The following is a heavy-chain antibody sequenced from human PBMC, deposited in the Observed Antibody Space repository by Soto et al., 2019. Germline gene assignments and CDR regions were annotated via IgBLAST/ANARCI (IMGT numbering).Heavy chain of an antibody. Sequence: QVQLVESEGGVVQPGRSLRLSCAASGFTFSSYGMHWVRQAPGKGLEWVAVIWYDGSNKYYADSVKGRFTISRDNSKNTLYLQMNSLRAEDTAVYYCARYQSTVTNLDYWGQGTLVTVSS. D-gene: IGHD4-17*01. CDR3: ARYQSTVTNLDY. V-gene: IGHV3-33*01. CDR2: IWYDGSNK. J-gene: IGHJ4*02. CDR1: GFTFSSYG.